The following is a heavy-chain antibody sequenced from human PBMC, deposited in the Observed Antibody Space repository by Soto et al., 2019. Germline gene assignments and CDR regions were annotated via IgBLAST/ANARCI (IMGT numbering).Heavy chain of an antibody. CDR2: IYYSGST. CDR1: FGSISSYY. D-gene: IGHD1-26*01. Sequence: PSETLSVTCTVSFGSISSYYGSCILQPPGKGLEWIGYIYYSGSTNYNPSLKSRVTISVDTSKNQFSLKLSSVTAADTAVYYCARIRDPSYAAFDYWGKGTLVTVS. J-gene: IGHJ4*02. CDR3: ARIRDPSYAAFDY. V-gene: IGHV4-59*01.